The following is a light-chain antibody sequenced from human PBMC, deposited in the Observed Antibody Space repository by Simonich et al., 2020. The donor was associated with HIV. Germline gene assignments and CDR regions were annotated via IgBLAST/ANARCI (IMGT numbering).Light chain of an antibody. CDR1: QGISNY. V-gene: IGKV1-27*01. CDR3: QKYNSAPFT. Sequence: DIQMTQSPSSLSASVGDRVTITCRAIQGISNYLTCYQQKPGKVPKLLIYAASTLQSGVPSRFSGSGSGTDFTLTISSLQPEDVATYYCQKYNSAPFTFGQGTRLEIK. J-gene: IGKJ5*01. CDR2: AAS.